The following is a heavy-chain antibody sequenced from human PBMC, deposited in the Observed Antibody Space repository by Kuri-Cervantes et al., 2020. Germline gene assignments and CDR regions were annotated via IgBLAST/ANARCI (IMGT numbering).Heavy chain of an antibody. V-gene: IGHV3-33*06. CDR2: IWYDGTNK. CDR3: AKVESLGAYFDY. J-gene: IGHJ4*02. CDR1: GFAFSTYG. Sequence: GGSLRLSCAASGFAFSTYGMHWVLQAPGKGLECLAVIWYDGTNKYYADSVKGRFTISRDNSKNTPYLQMNSLRAEDTAVYYCAKVESLGAYFDYWGQGTLVTVSS. D-gene: IGHD3-16*01.